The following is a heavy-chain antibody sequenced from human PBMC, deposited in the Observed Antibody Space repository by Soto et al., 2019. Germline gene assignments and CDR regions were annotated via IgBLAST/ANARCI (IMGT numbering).Heavy chain of an antibody. CDR3: AREGARVPFWNQPNWLDP. CDR1: GFSFRSYE. V-gene: IGHV3-48*03. CDR2: IGSSGSSI. Sequence: EVQLVESGGGLVQPGGSLRLSCAASGFSFRSYEMNWVRQAPGKGLEWVSYIGSSGSSIYYADSVKGRFTISRDNAKNSLYLQMNSLRAEDTAVYYCAREGARVPFWNQPNWLDPWGQGTLVTVSS. D-gene: IGHD3-3*01. J-gene: IGHJ5*02.